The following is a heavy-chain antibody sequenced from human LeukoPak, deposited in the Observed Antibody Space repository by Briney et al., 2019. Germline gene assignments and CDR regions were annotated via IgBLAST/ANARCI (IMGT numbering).Heavy chain of an antibody. Sequence: SETLSLTCTVSGYSISSAYYWAWIRQPPGKGLEWIGSIYHSGSTYYNPSLKSRVTISVDTSKNQFSLKLSSVTAADTAVYYCARDQGSYGMDVWGQGTTVTVSS. CDR1: GYSISSAYY. V-gene: IGHV4-38-2*02. D-gene: IGHD2-15*01. CDR3: ARDQGSYGMDV. CDR2: IYHSGST. J-gene: IGHJ6*02.